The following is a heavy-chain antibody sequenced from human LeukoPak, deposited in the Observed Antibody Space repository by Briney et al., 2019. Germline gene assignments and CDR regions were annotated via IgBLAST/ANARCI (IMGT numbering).Heavy chain of an antibody. J-gene: IGHJ4*02. CDR3: ARLTMVRGVI. V-gene: IGHV4-39*01. D-gene: IGHD3-10*01. CDR2: LYYSGNT. CDR1: GGSISSSSYY. Sequence: SETLSPTCTVSGGSISSSSYYWGWIRRPPGKGLEWIGSLYYSGNTYYNPSLKSRVTISVDTSKNQFSLKLSSVTAADTAVYYCARLTMVRGVIWGQGTLVTVSS.